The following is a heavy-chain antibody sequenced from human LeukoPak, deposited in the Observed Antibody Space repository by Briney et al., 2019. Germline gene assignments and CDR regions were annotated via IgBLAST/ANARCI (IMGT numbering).Heavy chain of an antibody. CDR3: ARGRRYSSSWYSEALQVGVFPPRWFDP. J-gene: IGHJ5*02. D-gene: IGHD6-13*01. CDR1: GGSISSYY. CDR2: MYTSGTT. V-gene: IGHV4-4*09. Sequence: PSETLSLTCTVSGGSISSYYWSWIRQPPGKGLEWIGGIEYMYTSGTTNYNPSLKSRVTISVDTSKNQFSLKLSSVTAADTAVYYCARGRRYSSSWYSEALQVGVFPPRWFDPWGQGTLVTVSS.